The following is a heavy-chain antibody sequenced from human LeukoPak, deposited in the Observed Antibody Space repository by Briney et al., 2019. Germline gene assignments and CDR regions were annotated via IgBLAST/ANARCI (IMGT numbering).Heavy chain of an antibody. J-gene: IGHJ5*02. Sequence: PGRSLRLSCAASGFTFDDYAMHWVRQAPGKGLEWVSLISWDGGSTYYADSVKGRFTISRDNSKNSLYLQMNSLRAEDTALYYCAKCRYQLLSGPLDFDPWGQGTLVTVSS. CDR1: GFTFDDYA. CDR3: AKCRYQLLSGPLDFDP. V-gene: IGHV3-43D*04. CDR2: ISWDGGST. D-gene: IGHD2-2*01.